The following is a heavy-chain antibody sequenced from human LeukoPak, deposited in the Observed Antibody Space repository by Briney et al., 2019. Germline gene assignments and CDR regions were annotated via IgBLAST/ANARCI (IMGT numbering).Heavy chain of an antibody. Sequence: WASVKVSCKASGYTFTGYYMHWVRQAPGQGLEWMGWINPNSGGTNYAQKFQGWVTMTRDTSISTAYMELSRLRSDDTAVYYCARPHEELVRDSYFDLWGRGTLVTVSS. CDR3: ARPHEELVRDSYFDL. J-gene: IGHJ2*01. CDR1: GYTFTGYY. D-gene: IGHD6-6*01. CDR2: INPNSGGT. V-gene: IGHV1-2*04.